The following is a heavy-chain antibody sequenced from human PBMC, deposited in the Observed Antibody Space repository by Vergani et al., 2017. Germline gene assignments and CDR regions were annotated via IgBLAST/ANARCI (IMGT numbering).Heavy chain of an antibody. CDR3: ARDRVDIVATTTYYYYYYGMDV. Sequence: EVQLVESGGGLVQPGGSLRLSCAASGFTVSSNYMSWVRQAPGKGLEWVSVIYSSGSTYYADSVKGRFTISRHNSKNTLYLQMNSLRAEDTAVYYCARDRVDIVATTTYYYYYYGMDVWGQGTTVTVSS. CDR1: GFTVSSNY. V-gene: IGHV3-53*04. CDR2: IYSSGST. D-gene: IGHD5-12*01. J-gene: IGHJ6*02.